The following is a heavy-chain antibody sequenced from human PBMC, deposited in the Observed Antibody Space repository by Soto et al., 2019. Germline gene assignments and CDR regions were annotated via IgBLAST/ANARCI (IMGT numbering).Heavy chain of an antibody. Sequence: GGSLRLSCAASGFTFSSYSMNWVRQAPGKGLEWVSYISSSSSTIYYADSVKGRFTISRDNAKNSLYLQMNSLRDEDKAVDYCARALGHYYYYYMDVWGKGTTVTVSS. V-gene: IGHV3-48*02. CDR1: GFTFSSYS. J-gene: IGHJ6*03. CDR3: ARALGHYYYYYMDV. CDR2: ISSSSSTI.